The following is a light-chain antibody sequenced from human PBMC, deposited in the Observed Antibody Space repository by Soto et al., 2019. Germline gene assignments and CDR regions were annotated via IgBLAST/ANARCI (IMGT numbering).Light chain of an antibody. V-gene: IGLV1-40*01. Sequence: QSVLTQPPSVSGAPGQRVTFSCTGSSSNIGAGYDVHWYQQLPGAAPKLLIFGNNNRPSGVTDRFSGSRSGTSASLAITGLQAEDEADYYCQSYDSNLSVVFGGGTKLTVL. CDR2: GNN. CDR1: SSNIGAGYD. J-gene: IGLJ3*02. CDR3: QSYDSNLSVV.